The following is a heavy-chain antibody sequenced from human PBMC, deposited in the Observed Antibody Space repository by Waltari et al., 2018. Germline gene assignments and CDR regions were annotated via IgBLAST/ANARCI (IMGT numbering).Heavy chain of an antibody. CDR3: ARDPKKGSSWYVDY. J-gene: IGHJ4*02. V-gene: IGHV4-39*07. Sequence: QLQLQESGPGLVKPSETLSLTCTVSCRSISSSSYHGGWMRQPPGKGLEWIGSIYYSGSTYSNPSLKSRVTISVDTSKNQFSLKLSSVTAADTAVYYCARDPKKGSSWYVDYWGQGTLVTVSS. CDR2: IYYSGST. D-gene: IGHD6-13*01. CDR1: CRSISSSSYH.